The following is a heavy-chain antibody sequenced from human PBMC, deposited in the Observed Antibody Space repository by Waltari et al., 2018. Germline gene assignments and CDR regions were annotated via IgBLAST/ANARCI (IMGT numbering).Heavy chain of an antibody. V-gene: IGHV3-20*04. D-gene: IGHD2-15*01. CDR3: AREWGVMVGTAGFYFDY. CDR1: GFNFDEYA. CDR2: INWSGGDI. Sequence: EVQLVESGGRLVRPGGSLRLSCAASGFNFDEYAMTWVRQAPGKELEWGSSINWSGGDINYADSVKGRFTVSRDNAKNSLYLQMNSLRVEDTAVYYCAREWGVMVGTAGFYFDYWGQGALVTVSS. J-gene: IGHJ4*02.